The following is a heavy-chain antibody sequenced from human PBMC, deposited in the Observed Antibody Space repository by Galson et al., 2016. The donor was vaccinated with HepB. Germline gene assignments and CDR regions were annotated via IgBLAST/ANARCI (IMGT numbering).Heavy chain of an antibody. CDR1: GYSFTSYG. D-gene: IGHD2-15*01. J-gene: IGHJ4*02. V-gene: IGHV1-18*01. Sequence: SVKVSCKASGYSFTSYGFSWVRQAPGQGPGQGLEWMGWISTYNGNTNYAQKLQDRVTMTTDTSTSTTYMELRSLRSDDTAVYYCARHSCSGDICHGYFDYWGQGTLVTVSS. CDR2: ISTYNGNT. CDR3: ARHSCSGDICHGYFDY.